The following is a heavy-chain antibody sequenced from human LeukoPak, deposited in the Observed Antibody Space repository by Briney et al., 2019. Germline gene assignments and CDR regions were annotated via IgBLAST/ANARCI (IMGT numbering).Heavy chain of an antibody. V-gene: IGHV3-23*01. Sequence: PGGSLRLSFVDSGFTFGDCGMSWVRQAPGKGLEWVAAISGSGRKTYYKESVKGRFTISRDNPKRMLFLQMDSLRADDTAVYYCARERESSGYFDSWGQGILVTVS. CDR3: ARERESSGYFDS. D-gene: IGHD3-3*01. J-gene: IGHJ5*01. CDR1: GFTFGDCG. CDR2: ISGSGRKT.